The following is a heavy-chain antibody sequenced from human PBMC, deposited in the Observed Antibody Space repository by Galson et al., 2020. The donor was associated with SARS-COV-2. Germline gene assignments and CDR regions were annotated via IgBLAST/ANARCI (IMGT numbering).Heavy chain of an antibody. D-gene: IGHD3-3*01. J-gene: IGHJ6*03. CDR3: ARWFGVVIIPHYYYYMDV. Sequence: ASVKVSCKASGYTFTSYGISWVRQAPGQGPEWMGWISAYNGNTNYAQKLQGRVTMTTDTSTSTAYMELRSLRSDDTAVYYCARWFGVVIIPHYYYYMDVWGKGTTVTVSS. CDR2: ISAYNGNT. V-gene: IGHV1-18*01. CDR1: GYTFTSYG.